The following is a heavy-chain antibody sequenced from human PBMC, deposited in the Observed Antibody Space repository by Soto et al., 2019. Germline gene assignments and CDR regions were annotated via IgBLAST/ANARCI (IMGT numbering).Heavy chain of an antibody. CDR3: ARVQFPHRATYEIEDCGWHS. J-gene: IGHJ5*01. Sequence: ASCVVRKNPRKGFEWMGGIIPIFGTANYAQKFQGRVTITADKSTSTAYMELSSLRSEDTAVYYCARVQFPHRATYEIEDCGWHS. CDR2: IIPIFGTA. D-gene: IGHD2-21*01. CDR1: A. V-gene: IGHV1-69*06.